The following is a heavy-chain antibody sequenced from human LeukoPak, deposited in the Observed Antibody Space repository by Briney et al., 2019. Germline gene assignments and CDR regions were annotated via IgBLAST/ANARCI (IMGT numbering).Heavy chain of an antibody. Sequence: SGTLSLTCAVSGGSISSSNWWSWVRQPPGKGLEWIGEIYHSGSTNYNPSLKSRVTISVDTSKNQFSLKLSSVTAADTAVYYCARQRYCSSTSCYQHYYYMDVWGKGTTVTISS. CDR1: GGSISSSNW. CDR3: ARQRYCSSTSCYQHYYYMDV. J-gene: IGHJ6*03. V-gene: IGHV4-4*02. CDR2: IYHSGST. D-gene: IGHD2-2*01.